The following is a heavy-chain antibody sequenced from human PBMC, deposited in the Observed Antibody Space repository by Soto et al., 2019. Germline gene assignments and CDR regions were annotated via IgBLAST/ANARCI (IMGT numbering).Heavy chain of an antibody. V-gene: IGHV1-46*01. J-gene: IGHJ4*02. CDR3: ARAGRATVSLYMFDF. Sequence: QVQLVQSGAEVKKPGASLKISCKASGYTFTSFYIHWVRQAPGQGLEWMAIINPTGGSASYAQRFQGRVTVTRDTSTGTVYMEMRSLTSEDTAVYYCARAGRATVSLYMFDFWGLGTQVTVSS. CDR1: GYTFTSFY. CDR2: INPTGGSA. D-gene: IGHD3-10*01.